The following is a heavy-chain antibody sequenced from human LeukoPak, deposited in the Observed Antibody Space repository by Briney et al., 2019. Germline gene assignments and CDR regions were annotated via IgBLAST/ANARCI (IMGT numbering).Heavy chain of an antibody. V-gene: IGHV4-59*08. D-gene: IGHD1-26*01. J-gene: IGHJ4*02. CDR3: ARHSGSYYDNYDY. Sequence: SETLSLTCTVSGGSISRYYWSWIRQPPGKGLEWIGYISYSGSTNYNPSLKSRVTISVDTSKNQFSLKLNSVAATDTAVYYCARHSGSYYDNYDYWGQGTLVTVSS. CDR2: ISYSGST. CDR1: GGSISRYY.